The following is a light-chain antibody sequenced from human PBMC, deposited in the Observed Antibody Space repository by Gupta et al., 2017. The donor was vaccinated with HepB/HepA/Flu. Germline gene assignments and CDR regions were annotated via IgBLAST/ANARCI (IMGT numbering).Light chain of an antibody. J-gene: IGKJ4*01. CDR2: DAY. CDR1: QSVRSNY. CDR3: QHEDRRPVT. Sequence: ELTQSPATLSLSPGDRATLSCGASQSVRSNYLACYQQKPGLAPRLLIDDAYSRATGIPGMCRGSGSRKVFSPTISRLEHEDFAVYYCQHEDRRPVTFGRGTKVDIK. V-gene: IGKV3D-20*01.